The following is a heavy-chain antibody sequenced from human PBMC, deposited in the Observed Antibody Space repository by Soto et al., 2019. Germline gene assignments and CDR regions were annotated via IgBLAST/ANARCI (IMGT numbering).Heavy chain of an antibody. D-gene: IGHD6-19*01. J-gene: IGHJ4*02. V-gene: IGHV4-31*03. CDR2: IYYSGST. Sequence: LSLTCTGSGGSISSGGYYWIWIRQHPGKCLEWIGYIYYSGSTYYNPSLKSRVTISVDTSKNQFSLKLSSLTAADTAVYYCARASRGLVLAYWGQGTMVTVSS. CDR1: GGSISSGGYY. CDR3: ARASRGLVLAY.